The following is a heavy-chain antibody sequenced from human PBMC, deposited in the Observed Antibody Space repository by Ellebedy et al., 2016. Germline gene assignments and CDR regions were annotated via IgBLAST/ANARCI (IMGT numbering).Heavy chain of an antibody. CDR1: GGSFSGYY. Sequence: SETLSLTCAVYGGSFSGYYWSWIRQPPGKGLEWIGEINHSGSTNYNPSLKSRVTISVDTSKNQFSLKLSSVTAADTAVYYCARGALVATITSLAFDIWGQGTMVTVSS. D-gene: IGHD5-12*01. CDR3: ARGALVATITSLAFDI. CDR2: INHSGST. V-gene: IGHV4-34*01. J-gene: IGHJ3*02.